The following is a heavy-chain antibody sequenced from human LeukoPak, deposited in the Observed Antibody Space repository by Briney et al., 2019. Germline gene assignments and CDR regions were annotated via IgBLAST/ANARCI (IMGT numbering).Heavy chain of an antibody. CDR2: IYPGDSYT. CDR1: GYSFTSCW. D-gene: IGHD5-12*01. Sequence: GESLRFSCKGSGYSFTSCWSGCVRQMPRKGLEWMGIIYPGDSYTRYNPTLQGQVTISADKSISTAYLQWSSLEASDTAMYYCARPYLGGYDIGGYYFDYWGQGTLVTVSS. V-gene: IGHV5-51*01. CDR3: ARPYLGGYDIGGYYFDY. J-gene: IGHJ4*02.